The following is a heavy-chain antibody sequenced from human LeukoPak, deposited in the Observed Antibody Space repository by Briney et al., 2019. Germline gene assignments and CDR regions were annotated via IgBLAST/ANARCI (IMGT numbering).Heavy chain of an antibody. CDR3: ARGGRCTNGVRYREYYYYYYMDV. Sequence: ASVKVSCKASGYTFTGYYMHWVRQAPGQGLEWMGWINPNSGGTNYAQKFQGRVTMTRDTSISTAYMELSRLRSDDTAVYYCARGGRCTNGVRYREYYYYYYMDVWGKGTTVTVSS. J-gene: IGHJ6*03. CDR2: INPNSGGT. V-gene: IGHV1-2*02. D-gene: IGHD2-8*01. CDR1: GYTFTGYY.